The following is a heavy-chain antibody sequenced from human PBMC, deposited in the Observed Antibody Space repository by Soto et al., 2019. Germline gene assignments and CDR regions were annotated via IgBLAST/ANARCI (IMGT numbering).Heavy chain of an antibody. Sequence: ASVKVSCKASGYTFTSYAMHWVRQAPGQRLEWMGWINAGNGNTKYSQKFQGRVTITRDTSASTAYMELSSLRSEDTAVYYCACIDYSNYGGGYYYYYMDVWGKGTTVTVSS. CDR1: GYTFTSYA. CDR3: ACIDYSNYGGGYYYYYMDV. D-gene: IGHD4-4*01. J-gene: IGHJ6*03. V-gene: IGHV1-3*01. CDR2: INAGNGNT.